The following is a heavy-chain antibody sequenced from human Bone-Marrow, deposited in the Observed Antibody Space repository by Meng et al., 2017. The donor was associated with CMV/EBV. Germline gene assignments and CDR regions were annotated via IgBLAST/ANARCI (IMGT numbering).Heavy chain of an antibody. V-gene: IGHV3-74*01. Sequence: SGFTFSSYWMHWVRQAPGKGLVWVSRINNDGSSTSYADSVKGRFTISRDNAKNTLYLQMNSLRAEETAVYYCARDRVGATPVPWFDPWGQGTLVTVSS. CDR3: ARDRVGATPVPWFDP. D-gene: IGHD1-26*01. CDR1: GFTFSSYW. CDR2: INNDGSST. J-gene: IGHJ5*02.